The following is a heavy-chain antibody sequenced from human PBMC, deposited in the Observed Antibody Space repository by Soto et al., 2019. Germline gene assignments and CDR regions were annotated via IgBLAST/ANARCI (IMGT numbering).Heavy chain of an antibody. CDR2: IKQDGSEK. J-gene: IGHJ6*02. CDR3: ARRAYSYGYHYYYYHGMDV. V-gene: IGHV3-7*01. CDR1: GFTFSSYW. D-gene: IGHD5-18*01. Sequence: GGSLRLSCAASGFTFSSYWMSWVRQAPGKGLEWVANIKQDGSEKYYVDSVKGRFTISRDNAKNSLYLQMNSLRAEDTAVYYCARRAYSYGYHYYYYHGMDVWGQGTTVTVSS.